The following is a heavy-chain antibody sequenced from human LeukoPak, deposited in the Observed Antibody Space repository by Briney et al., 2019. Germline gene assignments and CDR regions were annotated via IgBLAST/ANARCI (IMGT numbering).Heavy chain of an antibody. CDR2: INPNSGGT. J-gene: IGHJ4*02. CDR3: ARDPIPAGISYYFDY. Sequence: ASVKVSCKASGYTFTGYYMHWVRQAPGQGLEWMGWINPNSGGTNYAQKFQGRVTMTRDTSTSTAYMELSRLRSDDTAVYYCARDPIPAGISYYFDYWGQGTLVTVSS. D-gene: IGHD2-2*02. V-gene: IGHV1-2*02. CDR1: GYTFTGYY.